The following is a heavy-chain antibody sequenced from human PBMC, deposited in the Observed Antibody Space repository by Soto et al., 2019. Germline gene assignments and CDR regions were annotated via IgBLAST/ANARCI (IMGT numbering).Heavy chain of an antibody. CDR2: IYNDGTT. CDR3: VRTRPPGRNYGMDV. D-gene: IGHD3-10*01. CDR1: GLGVRNNY. J-gene: IGHJ6*02. V-gene: IGHV3-53*01. Sequence: GGSLRLSCTAYGLGVRNNYMSWVRQAPGMGLEWVSVIYNDGTTYYADSVKGRFTLSRDTSKNTLSLQMDSLRAEDTAVYYCVRTRPPGRNYGMDVWGQGTTVTVSS.